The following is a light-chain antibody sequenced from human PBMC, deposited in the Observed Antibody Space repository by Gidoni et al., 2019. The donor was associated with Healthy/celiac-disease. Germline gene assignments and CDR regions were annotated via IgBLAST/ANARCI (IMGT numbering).Light chain of an antibody. V-gene: IGKV1-5*01. CDR3: QQYNSYSRT. CDR2: DAS. J-gene: IGKJ1*01. Sequence: DIHLTQSPSTLSASVGDRVTITCRASQGISSWLAWYQQKPGKAPKLLIYDASSLESGVPSRFSGSGSGTEFTLTISSLQPDDFATYYCQQYNSYSRTFGQGTKVEIK. CDR1: QGISSW.